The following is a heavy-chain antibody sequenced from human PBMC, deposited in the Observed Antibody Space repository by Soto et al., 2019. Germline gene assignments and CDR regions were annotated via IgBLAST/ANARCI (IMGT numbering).Heavy chain of an antibody. V-gene: IGHV4-31*03. CDR2: IYYSGST. D-gene: IGHD3-10*01. J-gene: IGHJ6*02. Sequence: QVQLQESGPGLVKPSQTLSLTGTVSGVSISSGGYYWSWIRQHPGKGLEWIGYIYYSGSTYYNPSLKSRVTISVDTSKNQFSLKLSSVTAADTAVYYCARDTSGFYYYYGMDVWGQGTTVTVSS. CDR3: ARDTSGFYYYYGMDV. CDR1: GVSISSGGYY.